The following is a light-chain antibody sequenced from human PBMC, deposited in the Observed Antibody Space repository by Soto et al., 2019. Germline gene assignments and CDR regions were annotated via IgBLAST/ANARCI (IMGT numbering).Light chain of an antibody. CDR1: RTIDNY. CDR2: ATS. J-gene: IGKJ5*01. CDR3: QQSYNTPIT. V-gene: IGKV1-39*01. Sequence: DIQMTQSPSSLSASLGDRVTITCRASRTIDNYLNWYQQKPGRAPELLVYATSSLQSGVPSRFTGGGSGTHFTLIISGLQPEDFATYFCQQSYNTPITFGQGTRLEIK.